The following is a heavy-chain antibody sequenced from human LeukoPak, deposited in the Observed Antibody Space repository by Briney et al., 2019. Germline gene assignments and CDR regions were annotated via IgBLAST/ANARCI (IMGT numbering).Heavy chain of an antibody. V-gene: IGHV4-30-4*01. CDR3: ARGYRGYCSGGSCYEFDY. CDR2: IYYSGST. J-gene: IGHJ4*02. D-gene: IGHD2-15*01. Sequence: KPSQTLSLTCTVSGGSISSGDYYWSWIRQPPGKGLEWIGYIYYSGSTYYNPSLKSRVTISVDTSKNQFSLKLSSVTAADTAVYYCARGYRGYCSGGSCYEFDYWGQGTLVTVSS. CDR1: GGSISSGDYY.